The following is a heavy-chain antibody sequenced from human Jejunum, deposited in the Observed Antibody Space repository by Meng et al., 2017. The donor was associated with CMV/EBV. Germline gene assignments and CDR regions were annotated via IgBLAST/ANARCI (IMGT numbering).Heavy chain of an antibody. Sequence: CVASGFTFSNHWMGWVRQAPGKGLEWVADIRKDGGEIYYVDSVKGRFTISRDNAKNSLYLQRNSLRAEDTALYYCARDMGWYRFDSWGQGTLVTVSS. CDR3: ARDMGWYRFDS. J-gene: IGHJ4*02. CDR2: IRKDGGEI. CDR1: GFTFSNHW. D-gene: IGHD6-19*01. V-gene: IGHV3-7*01.